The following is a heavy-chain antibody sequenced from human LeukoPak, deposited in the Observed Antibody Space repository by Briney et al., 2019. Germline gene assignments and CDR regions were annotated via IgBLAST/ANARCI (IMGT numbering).Heavy chain of an antibody. CDR2: IYTSGST. Sequence: SETLSLTCTVSGGSIGSGSYYWSWIRQPAGKGLEWIGRIYTSGSTNYNPSLKSRVTISVDTSKNQFSLKLSSVTAADTAVYYCAAVVVPAATGYYGMDVWGQGTTVTVSS. CDR1: GGSIGSGSYY. D-gene: IGHD2-2*01. CDR3: AAVVVPAATGYYGMDV. J-gene: IGHJ6*02. V-gene: IGHV4-61*02.